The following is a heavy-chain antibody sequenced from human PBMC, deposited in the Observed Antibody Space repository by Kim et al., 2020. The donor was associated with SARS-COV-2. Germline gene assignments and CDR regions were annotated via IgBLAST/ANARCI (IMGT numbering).Heavy chain of an antibody. CDR1: GGSISSYY. Sequence: SETLSLTCTVSGGSISSYYWSWIRQPPGKGLEWIGYIYYSGSTNYNPSLKSRVTISVDTSKNQFSLKLSSVTAADTAVYYCARFRIASSMDVWGQGTTVTVSS. D-gene: IGHD6-13*01. CDR2: IYYSGST. V-gene: IGHV4-59*01. CDR3: ARFRIASSMDV. J-gene: IGHJ6*02.